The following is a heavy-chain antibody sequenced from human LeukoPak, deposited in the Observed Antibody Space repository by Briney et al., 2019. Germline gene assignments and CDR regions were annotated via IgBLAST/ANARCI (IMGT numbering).Heavy chain of an antibody. V-gene: IGHV4-59*01. CDR2: IYYSGST. J-gene: IGHJ4*02. CDR3: ARVYSGSYHY. Sequence: SEAQSLTCTVSGGSISSYYWSWIRQPPGKGLEWIGYIYYSGSTNYNPSLKSRVTISVDTSKNQFSLKLSSVTAADTAVYYCARVYSGSYHYWGQGTLVTVSS. D-gene: IGHD1-26*01. CDR1: GGSISSYY.